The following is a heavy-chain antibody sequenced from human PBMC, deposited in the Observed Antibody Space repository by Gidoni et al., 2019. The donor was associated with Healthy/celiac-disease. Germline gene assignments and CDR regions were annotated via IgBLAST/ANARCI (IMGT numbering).Heavy chain of an antibody. CDR2: IYHSGST. CDR1: GGSISSSNW. D-gene: IGHD4-17*01. J-gene: IGHJ3*02. V-gene: IGHV4-4*02. Sequence: QVQLQESGPGLVKPSGTLSLTCAVSGGSISSSNWWSWVRQPPGKGLEWIGEIYHSGSTNYNPSLKSRVTISVDKSKNQFALKLSSVTAADTAVYYCASSGNDYGGNPRLGAFDIWGQGTMVTVSS. CDR3: ASSGNDYGGNPRLGAFDI.